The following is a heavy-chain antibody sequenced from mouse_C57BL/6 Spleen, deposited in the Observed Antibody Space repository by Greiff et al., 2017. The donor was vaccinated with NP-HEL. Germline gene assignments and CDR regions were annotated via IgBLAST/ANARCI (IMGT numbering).Heavy chain of an antibody. D-gene: IGHD1-1*01. CDR3: TTLEFITTVVPFDY. V-gene: IGHV14-1*01. CDR1: GFNIKDYY. J-gene: IGHJ2*01. Sequence: EVQLQQSGAELVRPGASVKLSCTASGFNIKDYYMYWVKQRPEQGLEWIGRIDPEDGDTEYAPKFQGKATMTADTSSNTAYLQLSSLTSEDTAVYYCTTLEFITTVVPFDYWGQGTTLTVSS. CDR2: IDPEDGDT.